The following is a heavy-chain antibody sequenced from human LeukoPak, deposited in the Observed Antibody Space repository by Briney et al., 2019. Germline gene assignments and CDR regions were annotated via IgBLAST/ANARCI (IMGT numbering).Heavy chain of an antibody. CDR3: ARRVELWSGNDY. CDR2: IYHSGST. V-gene: IGHV4-4*02. J-gene: IGHJ4*02. D-gene: IGHD3-10*01. Sequence: SGTLSLTCAVSGGSISSSNWWSWVRPPPGKGLEWIGEIYHSGSTNYNPSLRSRVTISVDKSKNQFSLKLSSVTAADTAVYYCARRVELWSGNDYWGQGTLVTVSS. CDR1: GGSISSSNW.